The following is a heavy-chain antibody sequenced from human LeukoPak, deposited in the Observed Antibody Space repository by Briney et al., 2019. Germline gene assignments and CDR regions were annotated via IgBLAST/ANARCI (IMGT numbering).Heavy chain of an antibody. J-gene: IGHJ6*03. Sequence: GGSLRLSCAASGFTFSSYSMNWVRQAPGKGLEWVSSISSSSNYIYYADSVKGRFTISRDNAKNSLYLQMNSLRAEDTAVYYCARDRAAGYCTSTSCSHYYYYSYYMDVWGKGTTVTVSS. CDR3: ARDRAAGYCTSTSCSHYYYYSYYMDV. CDR2: ISSSSNYI. D-gene: IGHD2-2*01. V-gene: IGHV3-21*01. CDR1: GFTFSSYS.